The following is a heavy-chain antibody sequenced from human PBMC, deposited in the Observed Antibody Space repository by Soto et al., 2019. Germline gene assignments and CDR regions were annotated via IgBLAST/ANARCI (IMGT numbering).Heavy chain of an antibody. J-gene: IGHJ4*02. CDR3: ASWRSYSGSYCFDY. Sequence: SVKVSCKASGGTFNTYTINWLRQAPGRGLEWVGQVVPMYDSVNYAETFQGRVTITVDKSTNTAYMELTSLRSQDTALYFCASWRSYSGSYCFDYWGQGTLVPSPQ. D-gene: IGHD1-26*01. V-gene: IGHV1-69*06. CDR1: GGTFNTYT. CDR2: VVPMYDSV.